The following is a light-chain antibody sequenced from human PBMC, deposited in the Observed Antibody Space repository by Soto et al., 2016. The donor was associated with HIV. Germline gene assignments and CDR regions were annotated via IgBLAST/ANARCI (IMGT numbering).Light chain of an antibody. CDR1: NIRSKS. CDR2: DNS. J-gene: IGLJ1*01. Sequence: SYVLTQPPSVSVAPGKTATITCGGNNIRSKSVHWYQQKPGQAPVLVVYDNSDRPSGIPERFSGSNSGNTATLTISRVEAGDEADYYCQVWDISSDHRVFGTGTKVTVL. CDR3: QVWDISSDHRV. V-gene: IGLV3-21*03.